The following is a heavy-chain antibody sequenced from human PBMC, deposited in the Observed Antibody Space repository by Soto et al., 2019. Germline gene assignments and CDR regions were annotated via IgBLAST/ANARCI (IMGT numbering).Heavy chain of an antibody. D-gene: IGHD1-26*01. J-gene: IGHJ4*02. CDR2: ISYDGSQK. CDR1: GFTFSSYA. V-gene: IGHV3-30*04. CDR3: ARDRNSGSFWYYXDY. Sequence: GGSLRLSCVVSGFTFSSYAVHWVRQAPGKGLEWVAVISYDGSQKDYADSVKGRFTISRDNSKNTLYLQMNSLRAEDTAVFYCARDRNSGSFWYYXDYWGQGTLVTVSS.